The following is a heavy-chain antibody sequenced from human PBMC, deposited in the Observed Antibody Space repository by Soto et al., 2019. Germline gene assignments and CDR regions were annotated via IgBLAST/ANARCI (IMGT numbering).Heavy chain of an antibody. CDR2: INPNSGAT. V-gene: IGHV1-2*02. CDR3: ARGGGTILAPLP. Sequence: QVQLVQSGAEVKKPGASVKVSCRASGYTFTGYFMHWVRQAPGQGLEWMGWINPNSGATKYAQKFQGGVTLSRDTSIRTAYMELSGLRSADTGVYYCARGGGTILAPLPWGQGTLVTVSS. J-gene: IGHJ5*02. D-gene: IGHD3-3*01. CDR1: GYTFTGYF.